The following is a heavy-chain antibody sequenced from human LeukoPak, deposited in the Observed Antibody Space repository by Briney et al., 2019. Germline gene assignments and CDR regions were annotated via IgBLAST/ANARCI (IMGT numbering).Heavy chain of an antibody. V-gene: IGHV3-9*01. CDR2: ISWNSGSI. J-gene: IGHJ4*02. CDR1: GFAFDDYA. D-gene: IGHD6-6*01. CDR3: AKVRAGSSSFGFDY. Sequence: SGRSLRLSCAASGFAFDDYAMHWVRQAPGKGLEWVSGISWNSGSIGYADSVKGRFTISRDNAKNSLYLQMNSLRAEDTALYYCAKVRAGSSSFGFDYWGQGTLVTVSS.